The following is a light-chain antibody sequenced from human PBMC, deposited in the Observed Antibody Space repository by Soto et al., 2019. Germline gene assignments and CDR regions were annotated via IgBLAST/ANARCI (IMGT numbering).Light chain of an antibody. J-gene: IGKJ1*01. Sequence: DIEMTQSPSTLSASVGDRVTITCRASQSISSYLNWYQQRPGTAPKVLIYGASTLQSGLPSGFSGSGSGTEFTLTISRLQPEDFATYYCQQGYSISWTFGQGTKVDIK. V-gene: IGKV1-39*01. CDR2: GAS. CDR1: QSISSY. CDR3: QQGYSISWT.